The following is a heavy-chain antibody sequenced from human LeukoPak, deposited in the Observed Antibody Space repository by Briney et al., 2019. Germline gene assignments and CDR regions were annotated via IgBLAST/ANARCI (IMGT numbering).Heavy chain of an antibody. J-gene: IGHJ5*02. CDR1: GVPVSDGRYY. Sequence: SETLSLTCSVSGVPVSDGRYYWTWIRQPPGKGLEWIGIIYYSGSTYYNPSLKSRLTISVDTSKNQFSLKLSSVTATDTAVYYCARRGYCSSTSCYEYWFDPWGQGTLVTVSS. CDR2: IYYSGST. D-gene: IGHD2-2*01. V-gene: IGHV4-39*01. CDR3: ARRGYCSSTSCYEYWFDP.